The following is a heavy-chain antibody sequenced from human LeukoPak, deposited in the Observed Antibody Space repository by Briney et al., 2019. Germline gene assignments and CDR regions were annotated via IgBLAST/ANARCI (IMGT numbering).Heavy chain of an antibody. Sequence: GGSLRLSCAASGFTFSTSWMTWVRQAPGKGLEWVANINGDGSLNGHVASVKGRFTISRDNSKNTLNLQMNSLRAEDTAVYYCATSKYSGSYWGQGTLVTVSS. CDR3: ATSKYSGSY. CDR1: GFTFSTSW. CDR2: INGDGSLN. J-gene: IGHJ4*02. D-gene: IGHD1-26*01. V-gene: IGHV3-7*03.